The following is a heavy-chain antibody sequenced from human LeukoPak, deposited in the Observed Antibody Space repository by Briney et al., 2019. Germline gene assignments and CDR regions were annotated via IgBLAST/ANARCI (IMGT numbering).Heavy chain of an antibody. CDR1: GFTFSSYA. V-gene: IGHV3-48*01. D-gene: IGHD2-2*01. CDR3: ARDVSSRTSHAFDI. CDR2: ISSSSSTI. Sequence: PGGSLRLSCATSGFTFSSYAMSWVRQAPGKGLKWVSYISSSSSTIYYADSVKGRFTISRDNAKNSLYLQMNSLRAEDTAVYYCARDVSSRTSHAFDIWGQGTMVTVSS. J-gene: IGHJ3*02.